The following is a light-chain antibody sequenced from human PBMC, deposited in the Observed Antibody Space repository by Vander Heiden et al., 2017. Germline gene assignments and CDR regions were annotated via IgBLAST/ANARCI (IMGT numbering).Light chain of an antibody. V-gene: IGKV1-27*01. CDR1: QGISNY. Sequence: DIQMTQSPSSLSASVGDRVTITCRASQGISNYLAWYQQKPGKVPKLLIYAASTWQSGVPSRFSGRGSGTDFTLTISSLQPEDVTTYYCQKYNSAPLTFGQVTKVESK. CDR3: QKYNSAPLT. J-gene: IGKJ1*01. CDR2: AAS.